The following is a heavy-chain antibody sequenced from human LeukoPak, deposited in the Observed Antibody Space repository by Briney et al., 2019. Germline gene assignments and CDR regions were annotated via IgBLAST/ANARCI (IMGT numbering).Heavy chain of an antibody. D-gene: IGHD3-3*01. CDR2: ISSSGSTI. CDR3: ARDRKVTIFGVVPSPGWFDP. CDR1: GFTFSDYY. V-gene: IGHV3-11*01. J-gene: IGHJ5*02. Sequence: GGSLRLSCAASGFTFSDYYMSWIRQAPGKGLEWVSYISSSGSTIYYADSMKGRFTISRDNAKNSLYLQMNSLRAEDTAVYYCARDRKVTIFGVVPSPGWFDPWGQGTLVTVSS.